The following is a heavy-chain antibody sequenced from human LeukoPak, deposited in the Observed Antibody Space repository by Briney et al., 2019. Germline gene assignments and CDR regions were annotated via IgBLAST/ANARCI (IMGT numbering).Heavy chain of an antibody. CDR1: GFTVSSNY. Sequence: GGSLRLSCAASGFTVSSNYMSWVRQAPGKGLECVSVIYSGGGAYYADSVKGRFTISRDNSKSTLCLQMNSLRAEDTAVYYCAKQLGYCSNGSCYFPYWGQGTLVTVSS. V-gene: IGHV3-53*01. D-gene: IGHD2-15*01. CDR3: AKQLGYCSNGSCYFPY. CDR2: IYSGGGA. J-gene: IGHJ4*02.